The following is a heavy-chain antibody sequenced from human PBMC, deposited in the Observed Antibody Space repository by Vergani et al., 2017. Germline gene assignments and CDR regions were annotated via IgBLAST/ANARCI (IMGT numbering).Heavy chain of an antibody. J-gene: IGHJ6*03. CDR1: GFTFDDYA. Sequence: EVQLVESGGGLVQPGRSLRLSCAASGFTFDDYAMHWVRQAPGKALDWLALIYWNDDQHYSPSLNNRVTITKDTSKNQVVLTMTNMDYVDTGTYYCVYRKTECGTTGCFYPFYYYYYMDVWGKGTTVTVSS. V-gene: IGHV3-9*01. CDR2: IYWNDDQH. CDR3: VYRKTECGTTGCFYPFYYYYYMDV. D-gene: IGHD1-7*01.